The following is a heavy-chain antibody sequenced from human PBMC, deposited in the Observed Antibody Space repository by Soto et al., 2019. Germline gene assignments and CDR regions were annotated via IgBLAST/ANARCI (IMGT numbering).Heavy chain of an antibody. CDR2: INAGSGRT. V-gene: IGHV1-3*01. CDR3: ARPKDYDDCLES. CDR1: GYTFTKNN. J-gene: IGHJ4*02. Sequence: QVQLVQSGAEVKKPGASVTVSCKASGYTFTKNNVHWVRQAPGQSLERMGWINAGSGRTRYLHNFQARVTFTKDTSANAAYMEVSSLISEVTAFSYCARPKDYDDCLESWGQGTLVTASS. D-gene: IGHD3-22*01.